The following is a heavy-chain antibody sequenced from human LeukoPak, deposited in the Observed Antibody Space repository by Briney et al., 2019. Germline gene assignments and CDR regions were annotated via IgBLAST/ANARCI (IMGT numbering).Heavy chain of an antibody. CDR2: ISGNYGST. J-gene: IGHJ3*01. V-gene: IGHV3-23*01. CDR3: AKVVLLLTASDAFDF. D-gene: IGHD2-21*02. CDR1: GFTFSSNA. Sequence: GGSLRLSCAASGFTFSSNAMSWVRQAPGKGLEWVSTISGNYGSTYYADSVKGRFTISRDNFRNTVFLRMNSLRAEDTAVYYCAKVVLLLTASDAFDFWGQGTKVTVSS.